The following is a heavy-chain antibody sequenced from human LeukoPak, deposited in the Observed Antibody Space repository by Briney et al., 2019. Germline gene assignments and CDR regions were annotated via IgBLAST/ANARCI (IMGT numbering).Heavy chain of an antibody. CDR3: AKESPYASGRTYYFDY. CDR2: INSNGGTT. D-gene: IGHD3-10*01. V-gene: IGHV3-23*01. Sequence: PGGSLRLSCAASGFSFSTYAMSWVRLAPGRGPEWVSAINSNGGTTYYADPVKGRFTISRDNSKNTVDLQMNSLRAEETAVYYCAKESPYASGRTYYFDYWGQGTLVTVSS. CDR1: GFSFSTYA. J-gene: IGHJ4*02.